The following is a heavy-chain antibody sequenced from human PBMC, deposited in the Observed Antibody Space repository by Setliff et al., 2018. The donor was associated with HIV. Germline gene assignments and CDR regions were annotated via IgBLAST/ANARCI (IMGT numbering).Heavy chain of an antibody. CDR3: ARVDTILQFFDY. J-gene: IGHJ4*02. D-gene: IGHD5-18*01. CDR1: GYSISSDYY. Sequence: KASETLSLTCSVSGYSISSDYYWGWLRQSPGKGLDWIGTIYHSGSTYYNPALKSRVTISVDPSTEQFSLRLTSVTAADTALYYCARVDTILQFFDYWGQGIAVTVS. CDR2: IYHSGST. V-gene: IGHV4-38-2*01.